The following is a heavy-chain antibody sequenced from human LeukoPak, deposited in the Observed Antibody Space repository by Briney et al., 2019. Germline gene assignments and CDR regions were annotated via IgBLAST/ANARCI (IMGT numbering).Heavy chain of an antibody. CDR3: ARDDLYYYDSSGHSDAFDI. J-gene: IGHJ3*02. CDR2: NKHSGST. CDR1: GGSFSAYF. V-gene: IGHV4-34*01. Sequence: SVTLTLTCALYGGSFSAYFWKWVRQPPGKGLECSGENKHSGSTHYNPSLKSRVTISVDTSKNQFSLRLTSVTAADTAVYYCARDDLYYYDSSGHSDAFDIWGQGTVVTVSS. D-gene: IGHD3-22*01.